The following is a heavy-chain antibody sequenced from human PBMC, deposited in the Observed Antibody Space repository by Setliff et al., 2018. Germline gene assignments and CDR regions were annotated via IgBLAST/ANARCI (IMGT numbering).Heavy chain of an antibody. CDR2: ISYDGSNK. CDR1: GFTFSSYA. J-gene: IGHJ4*02. D-gene: IGHD4-17*01. CDR3: ARATVTTLDY. V-gene: IGHV3-30-3*01. Sequence: LRLSCAASGFTFSSYAMHWVRQAPGKGLEWVAVISYDGSNKYYADSVKGRFTISRDNSKNTLYLQMNSLRAEDTAVYYCARATVTTLDYWGQGAQVTVSS.